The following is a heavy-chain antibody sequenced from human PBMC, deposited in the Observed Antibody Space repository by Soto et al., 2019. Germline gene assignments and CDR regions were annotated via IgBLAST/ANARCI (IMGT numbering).Heavy chain of an antibody. CDR1: GGSISSYY. Sequence: SETLSLTCTVSGGSISSYYWSWIRQPPGKGLEWIGYISYSGSTNYNPSLKSRVTISVDTSKNQFSLKLSSVTAADTAVYYCARDLKGIGGYEALPSYSYYGMDVWGQGTTVTVSS. D-gene: IGHD5-12*01. CDR2: ISYSGST. V-gene: IGHV4-59*01. J-gene: IGHJ6*02. CDR3: ARDLKGIGGYEALPSYSYYGMDV.